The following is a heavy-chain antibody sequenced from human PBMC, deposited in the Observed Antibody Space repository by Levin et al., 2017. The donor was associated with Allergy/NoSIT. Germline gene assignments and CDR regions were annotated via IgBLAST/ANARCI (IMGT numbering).Heavy chain of an antibody. CDR2: IWYDGSNK. CDR3: ARAPSSSWQIDY. D-gene: IGHD6-13*01. CDR1: GFTFSSYG. J-gene: IGHJ4*02. V-gene: IGHV3-33*01. Sequence: GESLKISCAASGFTFSSYGMHWVRQAPGKGLEWVAVIWYDGSNKYYADSVKGRFTISRDNSKNTLYLQMNSLRAEDTAVYYCARAPSSSWQIDYWGQGTLVTVSS.